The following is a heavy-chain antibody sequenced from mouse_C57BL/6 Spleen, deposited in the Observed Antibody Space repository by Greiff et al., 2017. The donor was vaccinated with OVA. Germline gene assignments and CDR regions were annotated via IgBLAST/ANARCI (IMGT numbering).Heavy chain of an antibody. CDR3: AKAYDWYFDV. CDR1: GYTFTSYW. CDR2: IYPGSGST. V-gene: IGHV1-55*01. J-gene: IGHJ1*03. Sequence: QVQLKQPGAELVKPGASVKMSCKASGYTFTSYWITWVKQRPGQGLEWIGDIYPGSGSTNYNEKFKSKAPLTVDTSSSTAYMQLSSLTSEDSAVYYCAKAYDWYFDVWGTGTTVTVSS. D-gene: IGHD6-5*01.